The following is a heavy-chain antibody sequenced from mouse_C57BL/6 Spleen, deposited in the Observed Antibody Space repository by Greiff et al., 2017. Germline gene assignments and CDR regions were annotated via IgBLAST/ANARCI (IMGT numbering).Heavy chain of an antibody. CDR2: INPYNGGT. CDR1: GYTFTDYY. Sequence: DVQLQESGPVLVKPGASVKMSCKASGYTFTDYYMNWVKQSHGKSLEWIGVINPYNGGTSYNQKFKGKATLTVDKSSSTAYMELNSLTSEDSAVYYCARKDGYYFFDYWGQGTTLTVSS. J-gene: IGHJ2*01. CDR3: ARKDGYYFFDY. D-gene: IGHD2-3*01. V-gene: IGHV1-19*01.